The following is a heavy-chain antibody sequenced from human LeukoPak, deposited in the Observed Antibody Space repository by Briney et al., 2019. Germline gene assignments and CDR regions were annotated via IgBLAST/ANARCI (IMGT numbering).Heavy chain of an antibody. J-gene: IGHJ4*02. D-gene: IGHD2-21*02. CDR3: ARDQWRLFDF. V-gene: IGHV3-7*04. Sequence: TGGSLRLSCAASGFTFSSYWMTWVRQAPGKGLEWVANIKEDGSDKYYVDSVKGRFTISRDNAKNSLYLQMNSLRAEDTAVYFCARDQWRLFDFWGQGTLVAVSS. CDR2: IKEDGSDK. CDR1: GFTFSSYW.